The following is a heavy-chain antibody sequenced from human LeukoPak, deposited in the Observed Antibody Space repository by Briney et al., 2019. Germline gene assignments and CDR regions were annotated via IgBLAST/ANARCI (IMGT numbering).Heavy chain of an antibody. V-gene: IGHV3-7*01. D-gene: IGHD6-19*01. CDR1: GFTFSSYW. CDR2: IKQDGSEK. Sequence: GGSLRLSCAASGFTFSSYWMSWVRQAPGKGLEWVANIKQDGSEKYYVDSVKGRFTISRDNAKNSLYLQMNSLRAEDTAVYYCARDREYSSGWYGDAFDIWGQGTMVTVSS. J-gene: IGHJ3*02. CDR3: ARDREYSSGWYGDAFDI.